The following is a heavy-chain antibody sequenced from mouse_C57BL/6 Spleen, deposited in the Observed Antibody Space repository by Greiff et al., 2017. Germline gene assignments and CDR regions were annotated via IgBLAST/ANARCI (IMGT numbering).Heavy chain of an antibody. CDR2: IRNKANGYTT. Sequence: VQVVESGGGLVQPGGSLSLSCAASGFTFTDYYMSWVRQPPGKALEWLGFIRNKANGYTTEYSASVKGRFTISRDNSQSILYLQMNALRAEDSATYYCARLYGNYVWYFDGWGTGTTVTVSS. V-gene: IGHV7-3*01. CDR3: ARLYGNYVWYFDG. D-gene: IGHD2-1*01. CDR1: GFTFTDYY. J-gene: IGHJ1*03.